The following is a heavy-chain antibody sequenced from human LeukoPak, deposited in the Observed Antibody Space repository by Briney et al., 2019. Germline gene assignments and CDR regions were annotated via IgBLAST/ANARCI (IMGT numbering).Heavy chain of an antibody. CDR1: GFTFSDYY. V-gene: IGHV3-11*04. CDR2: ISSSGSNI. J-gene: IGHJ4*02. D-gene: IGHD3-22*01. Sequence: GGSLRLSCAASGFTFSDYYKSWIRQAPGKGLEWVSYISSSGSNIYYADSVKGRFTISRDNAKNSLYLQMNSLRAEDTAVYYCARDPRIGVITPFDYWGQGTLVTVSS. CDR3: ARDPRIGVITPFDY.